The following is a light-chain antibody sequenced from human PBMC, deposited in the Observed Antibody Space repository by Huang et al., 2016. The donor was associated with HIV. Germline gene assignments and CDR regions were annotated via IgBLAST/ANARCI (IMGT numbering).Light chain of an antibody. CDR3: QQCYGSPYT. V-gene: IGKV1-5*03. CDR2: QSS. CDR1: QSIGTW. J-gene: IGKJ2*01. Sequence: DIQMTQSPSTLSASVGDRVTITCRASQSIGTWLAWYRQNPGKAPKLLICQSSSLQSGVPSQFRCSGSGTQFTLTIRTLQADDFATYYCQQCYGSPYTFGQGTK.